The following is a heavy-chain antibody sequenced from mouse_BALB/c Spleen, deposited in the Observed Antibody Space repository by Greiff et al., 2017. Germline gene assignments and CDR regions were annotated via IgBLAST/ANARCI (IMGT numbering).Heavy chain of an antibody. V-gene: IGHV3-8*02. CDR2: ISYSGST. D-gene: IGHD1-1*01. J-gene: IGHJ2*01. CDR3: ARHYYGSSYDYFDY. Sequence: EVKLQESGPSLVKPSQTLSLTCSVTGDSITSGYWNWIRKFPGNKLEYMGYISYSGSTYYNPSLKSRISITRDTSKNQYYLQLNSVTTEDTATYYCARHYYGSSYDYFDYWGQGTTLTVSS. CDR1: GDSITSGY.